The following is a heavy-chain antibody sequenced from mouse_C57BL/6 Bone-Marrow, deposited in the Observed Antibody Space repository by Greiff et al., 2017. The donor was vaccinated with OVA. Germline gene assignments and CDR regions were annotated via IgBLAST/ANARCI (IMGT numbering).Heavy chain of an antibody. D-gene: IGHD2-12*01. J-gene: IGHJ1*03. CDR2: IDPSDSYT. CDR3: ARWVYEAYWYFDV. V-gene: IGHV1-69*01. Sequence: QVQLQQPGAELVMPGASVKLSCKASGYTFTSYWMHWVKQRPGQGLEWIGEIDPSDSYTNYNQKFKGKSTLTVDKSSSTAYMQLSSLTSEDAAVYYCARWVYEAYWYFDVWGTGTTVTVSS. CDR1: GYTFTSYW.